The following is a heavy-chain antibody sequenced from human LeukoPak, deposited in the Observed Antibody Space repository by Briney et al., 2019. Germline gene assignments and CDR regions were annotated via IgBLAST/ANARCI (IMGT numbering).Heavy chain of an antibody. CDR1: GYTFTSYG. CDR2: ISAYNGNT. V-gene: IGHV1-18*01. D-gene: IGHD2-15*01. Sequence: ASVKVSCKASGYTFTSYGISWVRQAPGQGLEWMGRISAYNGNTNYAEKLQDRVTMTTDTPTSTAYMELRGLRSDDTAVYYCARSGTGYCSGGSCYKNWVDPWGQGTPVTVSS. CDR3: ARSGTGYCSGGSCYKNWVDP. J-gene: IGHJ5*02.